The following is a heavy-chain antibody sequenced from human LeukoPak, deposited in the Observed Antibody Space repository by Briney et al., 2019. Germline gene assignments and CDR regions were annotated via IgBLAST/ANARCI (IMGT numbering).Heavy chain of an antibody. Sequence: GGSLRLSCAASGFTFSDYYMSRIRQAPGKGLEWVSYISSSSSYTNYADSVKGRFTISRDNAKNSLYLQMNSLRAEDTAVYYCARDEYYYDSSGLFDYWGQGTLVTVSS. D-gene: IGHD3-22*01. CDR3: ARDEYYYDSSGLFDY. V-gene: IGHV3-11*05. CDR2: ISSSSSYT. CDR1: GFTFSDYY. J-gene: IGHJ4*02.